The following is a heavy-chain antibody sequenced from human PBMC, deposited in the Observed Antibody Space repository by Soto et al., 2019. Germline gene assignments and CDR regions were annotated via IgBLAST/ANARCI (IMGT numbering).Heavy chain of an antibody. CDR1: GGSTMISRYY. CDR2: MYSSGST. V-gene: IGHV4-39*01. Sequence: QLQLQESGPRLMKPSETLSLTCDVSGGSTMISRYYCAWLRQPPGKGLEWIGSMYSSGSTYYNPSLKSRVTMSVDTSKNQFSLRLNSVTAADTAVYYCARLTRGGATPYHFDYGGQGILVTVSS. J-gene: IGHJ4*02. D-gene: IGHD1-26*01. CDR3: ARLTRGGATPYHFDY.